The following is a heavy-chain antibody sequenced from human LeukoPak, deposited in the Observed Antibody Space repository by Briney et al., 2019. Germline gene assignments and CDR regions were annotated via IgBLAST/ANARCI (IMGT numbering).Heavy chain of an antibody. CDR3: AREGSYPAYYYYGMDV. CDR1: GFTFSSYW. V-gene: IGHV3-7*03. CDR2: IKQDGSEK. J-gene: IGHJ6*02. Sequence: GGSLRLSWAASGFTFSSYWMSWVRQAPGKGLEWGANIKQDGSEKYYVDSVKGRFTISRDNAKNSLYLQMNSLRAEDTAVYYCAREGSYPAYYYYGMDVWGQGTTVTVSS.